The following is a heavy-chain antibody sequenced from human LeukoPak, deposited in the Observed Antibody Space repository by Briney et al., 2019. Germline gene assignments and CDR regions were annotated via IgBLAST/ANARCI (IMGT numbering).Heavy chain of an antibody. V-gene: IGHV3-11*01. D-gene: IGHD5-24*01. CDR2: ISSSGSTI. J-gene: IGHJ3*02. CDR3: ARGGEMATRTKAFDI. CDR1: GFTFSDYY. Sequence: GGSLRLSCAASGFTFSDYYMSWIRQAPGKGLEWVSYISSSGSTIYYADSVKGRFTISRDNAKSSLYLQMNSLRAEDTAVYYCARGGEMATRTKAFDIWGQGTMVTVSS.